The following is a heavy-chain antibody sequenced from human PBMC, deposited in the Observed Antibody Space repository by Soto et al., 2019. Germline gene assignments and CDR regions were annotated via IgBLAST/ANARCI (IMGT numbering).Heavy chain of an antibody. CDR3: ARDHHVSCPVLLFHY. D-gene: IGHD2-15*01. V-gene: IGHV3-33*01. Sequence: QVQLVESGGGVVQPGRSLRLSCAASGFTFSSYGMHWVRQAPGKGLEWVAVIWYDGSNKYYADSVKGRFTISRDNSKNTLYLQMNSLRAEDTAVYYCARDHHVSCPVLLFHYWGQGTLVTVSS. J-gene: IGHJ4*02. CDR2: IWYDGSNK. CDR1: GFTFSSYG.